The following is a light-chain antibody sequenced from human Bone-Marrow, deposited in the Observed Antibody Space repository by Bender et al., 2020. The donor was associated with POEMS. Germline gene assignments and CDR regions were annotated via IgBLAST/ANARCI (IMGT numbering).Light chain of an antibody. CDR3: CSYAGSGTSV. Sequence: QSVLTQPPSVSGTPGQRVTISCSGSGSNIGGYPVNWYQQLPGTAPRLLIYTNNERPSGVPDRFSGSKSGNTASLTISGLQAEDEADYYCCSYAGSGTSVFGGGTKLTVL. J-gene: IGLJ2*01. CDR2: TNN. V-gene: IGLV1-44*01. CDR1: GSNIGGYP.